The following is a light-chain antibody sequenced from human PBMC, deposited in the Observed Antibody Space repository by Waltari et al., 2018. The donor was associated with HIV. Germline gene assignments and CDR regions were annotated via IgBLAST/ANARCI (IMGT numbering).Light chain of an antibody. J-gene: IGKJ2*01. CDR2: TAS. CDR3: QQSFSTPYS. Sequence: DIQMTQSPYSLSASVGDRVTITCRESQTVSNYLNWSQQRPGKAPKLLIYTASSLETGVSSRFRGSRSGTDFTLTISSLQPEDFATYYCQQSFSTPYSFGQGTKLEI. V-gene: IGKV1-39*01. CDR1: QTVSNY.